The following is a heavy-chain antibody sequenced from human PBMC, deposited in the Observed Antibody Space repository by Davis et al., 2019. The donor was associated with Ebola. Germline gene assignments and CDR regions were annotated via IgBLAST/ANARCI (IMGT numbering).Heavy chain of an antibody. J-gene: IGHJ6*02. D-gene: IGHD4-17*01. V-gene: IGHV3-64*01. CDR1: GFTVSSNY. Sequence: GESLKISCAASGFTVSSNYMSWVRQAPGKGLEYVSAISSTGGSTYYANSVKGRFTISRDNSKNTLYLQMGSLRAEDMAVYYCARAPGYGDYYFYGMDVWGQGTTVTVSS. CDR2: ISSTGGST. CDR3: ARAPGYGDYYFYGMDV.